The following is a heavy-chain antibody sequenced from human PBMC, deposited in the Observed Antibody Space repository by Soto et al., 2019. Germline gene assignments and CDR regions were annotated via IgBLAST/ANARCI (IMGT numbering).Heavy chain of an antibody. V-gene: IGHV1-69*13. CDR1: GGTFSSYA. Sequence: ASVKVSCKASGGTFSSYAISWVRQAPGQGLEWMGGIIPIFGTANYAQKFQGRVTITADESTSTAYMELSSLRSEDTAVYYCARGRMVAATVDYYYGMDVWGQGTTVTVSS. D-gene: IGHD2-15*01. CDR3: ARGRMVAATVDYYYGMDV. J-gene: IGHJ6*02. CDR2: IIPIFGTA.